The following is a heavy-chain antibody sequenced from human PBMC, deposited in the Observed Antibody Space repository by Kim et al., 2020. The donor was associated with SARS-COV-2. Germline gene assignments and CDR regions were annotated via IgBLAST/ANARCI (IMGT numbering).Heavy chain of an antibody. V-gene: IGHV4-39*07. D-gene: IGHD1-26*01. J-gene: IGHJ3*02. Sequence: YAPYLKSRVTISVDTSKNQFSLKLSSVTAADTAVYYCAGGSSLVGAFDIWGQGTMVTVSS. CDR3: AGGSSLVGAFDI.